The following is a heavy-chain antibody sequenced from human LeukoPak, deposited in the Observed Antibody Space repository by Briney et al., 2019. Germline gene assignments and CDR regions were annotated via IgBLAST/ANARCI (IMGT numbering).Heavy chain of an antibody. D-gene: IGHD6-6*01. CDR2: IHHSGST. V-gene: IGHV4-34*01. CDR1: RGSFSGY. J-gene: IGHJ3*02. CDR3: ARGGIITSYAFEI. Sequence: SETLSLTCAVYRGSFSGYWSWIRQPPGKGLEWIGEIHHSGSTNYNPSLKSRVTISVDTSKNQFSLNLSSVTAADTAVYYCARGGIITSYAFEIWGQGAMVTVSS.